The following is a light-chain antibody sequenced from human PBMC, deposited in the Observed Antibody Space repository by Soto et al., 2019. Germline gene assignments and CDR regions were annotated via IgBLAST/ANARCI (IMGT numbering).Light chain of an antibody. J-gene: IGLJ3*02. CDR3: SSFTNSNTWV. CDR2: EVT. CDR1: SSDVGGYNY. Sequence: QSALTQPASVSGSPGQSITISCTGTSSDVGGYNYVSWYKQYPGQAPKVIIYEVTYRPSGVSARFSGSKSGTTASLTISDLQTEDEADYYCSSFTNSNTWVFGGGTKVTVL. V-gene: IGLV2-14*01.